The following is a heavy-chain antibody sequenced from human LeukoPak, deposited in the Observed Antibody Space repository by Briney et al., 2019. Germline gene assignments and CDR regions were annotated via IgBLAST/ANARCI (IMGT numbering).Heavy chain of an antibody. Sequence: SETLSLTCTVSGASISSYYWSWIRQPPGQGLEWIGYIYYSGSTNYNPSLKGRVTISVDTSKNQFSLKLSSVTAADTAVYYCARAKDCGGDCYPFDYWGQGTLVTVSS. CDR2: IYYSGST. V-gene: IGHV4-59*01. CDR1: GASISSYY. D-gene: IGHD2-21*02. J-gene: IGHJ4*02. CDR3: ARAKDCGGDCYPFDY.